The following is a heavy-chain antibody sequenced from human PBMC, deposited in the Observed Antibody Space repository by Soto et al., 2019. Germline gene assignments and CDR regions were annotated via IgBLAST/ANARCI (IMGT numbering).Heavy chain of an antibody. Sequence: SETLSLTCTVSGGSVSSGSYYWSWIRQPPGKGLEWIGYTYYSGSTNYNPSLKSRVTISVDTSKNQFSLKLSSVTAADTAVYYCARGDYYDSSGYQPHFDYWGQGTLVTVSS. V-gene: IGHV4-61*01. CDR3: ARGDYYDSSGYQPHFDY. CDR2: TYYSGST. D-gene: IGHD3-22*01. J-gene: IGHJ4*02. CDR1: GGSVSSGSYY.